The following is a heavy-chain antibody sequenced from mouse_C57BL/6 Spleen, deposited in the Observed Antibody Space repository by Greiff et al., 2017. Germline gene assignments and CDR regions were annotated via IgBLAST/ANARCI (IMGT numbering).Heavy chain of an antibody. CDR1: GFTFSDYY. Sequence: EVMLVESEGGLVQPGSSMKLSCTASGFTFSDYYMAWVRQVPEKGLEWVANINYDGSSTYYLDSLKSRFIISRDNAKNILYLQMSSLKSEDTATYYCARGWLRRYFDVWGTGTTVTVSS. D-gene: IGHD2-2*01. V-gene: IGHV5-16*01. J-gene: IGHJ1*03. CDR2: INYDGSST. CDR3: ARGWLRRYFDV.